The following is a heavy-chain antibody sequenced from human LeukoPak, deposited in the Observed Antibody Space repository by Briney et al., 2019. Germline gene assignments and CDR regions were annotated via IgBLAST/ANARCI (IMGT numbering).Heavy chain of an antibody. CDR2: IYYRGST. CDR3: ASLTQYYYDSIPYMDV. J-gene: IGHJ6*03. CDR1: GGSISSGSYY. V-gene: IGHV4-61*02. D-gene: IGHD3-22*01. Sequence: PSQTLSLTCTVSGGSISSGSYYWSWTRQPAGKGLEWIASIYYRGSTYYKPSLKSRVTISVDTSKNQFSLKLSSVTAADTAVYYCASLTQYYYDSIPYMDVWGKGTTVTVSS.